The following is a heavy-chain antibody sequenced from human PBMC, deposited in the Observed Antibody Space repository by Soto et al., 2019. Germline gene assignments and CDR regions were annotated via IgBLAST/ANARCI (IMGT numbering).Heavy chain of an antibody. Sequence: PGGSLRLSCAASGFTFSSYAMSWVRQAPGKGLEWVSAISGSGGSTYYADSVKGRFTISRDNSKNTLYLQMNSLRAEDTAVYYYAKRGTYLAAAAPYYFDYWGQGTLVTVSS. D-gene: IGHD6-13*01. CDR2: ISGSGGST. V-gene: IGHV3-23*01. CDR1: GFTFSSYA. J-gene: IGHJ4*02. CDR3: AKRGTYLAAAAPYYFDY.